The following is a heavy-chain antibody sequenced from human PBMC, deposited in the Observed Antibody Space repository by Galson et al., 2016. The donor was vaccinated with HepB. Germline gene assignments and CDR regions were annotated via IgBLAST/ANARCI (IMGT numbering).Heavy chain of an antibody. D-gene: IGHD2-15*01. CDR2: DSMDGRRK. V-gene: IGHV3-30*18. J-gene: IGHJ3*02. CDR1: GFTFNRRG. Sequence: SLRLSCAASGFTFNRRGMHWVRQAPGKGLEWVAADSMDGRRKFYTDSVKGRFTISRDNSNNMLFLQMSSLRVEDTAVYYCVKDTGAVMVADSTDAFDIWGQGTMVTVSS. CDR3: VKDTGAVMVADSTDAFDI.